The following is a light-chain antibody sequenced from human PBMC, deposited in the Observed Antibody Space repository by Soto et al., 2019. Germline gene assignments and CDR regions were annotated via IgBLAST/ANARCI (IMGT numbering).Light chain of an antibody. Sequence: DIQITQSPSTLSASVGDRVTVTCRASQSISSWLAWYQQKPGKAPKLLIYKASNLESGVPSRFSGSGSGTEFTLTISSLQPDDFATYYCQQYNDYSWTFGQGTKVDIK. CDR2: KAS. J-gene: IGKJ1*01. V-gene: IGKV1-5*03. CDR3: QQYNDYSWT. CDR1: QSISSW.